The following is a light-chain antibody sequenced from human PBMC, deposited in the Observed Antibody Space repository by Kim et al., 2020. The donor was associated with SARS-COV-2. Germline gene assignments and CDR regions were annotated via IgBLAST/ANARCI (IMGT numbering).Light chain of an antibody. CDR1: QSISSNN. Sequence: EIVLTQSPGTLSLSPGERATLSCRASQSISSNNLAWYQQKPGQAPRLLIYGASTRATGIPDRFSGSGSGTDFTLTISRLEPEDFTVYYCQQYDTSPMYTFGQGTELEI. J-gene: IGKJ2*01. V-gene: IGKV3-20*01. CDR2: GAS. CDR3: QQYDTSPMYT.